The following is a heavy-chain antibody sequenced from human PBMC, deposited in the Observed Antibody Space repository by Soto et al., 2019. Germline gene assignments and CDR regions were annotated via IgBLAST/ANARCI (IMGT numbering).Heavy chain of an antibody. V-gene: IGHV3-33*01. CDR1: GFSFSSYG. J-gene: IGHJ6*02. CDR3: ARDRLSGDPLNYYHCGMDV. D-gene: IGHD2-21*02. Sequence: QVQLVESGGGVVQPGRSLRLSCATSGFSFSSYGMHWVRQAQGKGLEWVAMIWFDGRKQNYADSVKGRFTISRDNSKTTLYLQMNNLRADDTAVCYCARDRLSGDPLNYYHCGMDVWGQGTTVTVSS. CDR2: IWFDGRKQ.